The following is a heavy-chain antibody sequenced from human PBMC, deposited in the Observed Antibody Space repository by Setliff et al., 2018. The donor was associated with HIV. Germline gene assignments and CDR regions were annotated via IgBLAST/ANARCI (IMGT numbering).Heavy chain of an antibody. Sequence: KASETLSLTCTVSGGSFTSRSYYWGWIRQPPGKGLEWIGEIFHGGNTNYSPSLESRVTLSVDKSKNQFSLRLSSVTAADTAVYYCATLAAAGESYDYWGQGSLVTVSS. CDR1: GGSFTSRSYY. V-gene: IGHV4-39*07. CDR3: ATLAAAGESYDY. D-gene: IGHD6-13*01. CDR2: IFHGGNT. J-gene: IGHJ4*02.